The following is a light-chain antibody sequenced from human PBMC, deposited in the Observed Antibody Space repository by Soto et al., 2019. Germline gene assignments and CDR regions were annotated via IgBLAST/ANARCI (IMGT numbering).Light chain of an antibody. V-gene: IGKV3-11*01. J-gene: IGKJ2*01. CDR3: QQRASWPYT. CDR1: HAVSVS. CDR2: DAS. Sequence: IVLTQSPDTLSLSPGEGATLSCRASHAVSVSLVWYRQRPGQSPRLLIHDASNRATGISARFSGSGSGTDFTLTIGSLEPEESALYYCQQRASWPYTSGQGTKVEIK.